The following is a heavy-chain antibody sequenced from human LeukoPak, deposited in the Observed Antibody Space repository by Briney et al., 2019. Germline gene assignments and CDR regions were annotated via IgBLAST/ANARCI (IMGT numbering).Heavy chain of an antibody. CDR3: YSGGTALARSDP. Sequence: ASVKVSCKVSGYTLTELSMHWVRQAPGKGLEWMGGFDPEDGETIYAQKFQGRVTMTEDTSTDTAYMELSSLRSEDTAVYYCYSGGTALARSDPGGKGTLVTVPP. D-gene: IGHD1-26*01. V-gene: IGHV1-24*01. J-gene: IGHJ5*02. CDR2: FDPEDGET. CDR1: GYTLTELS.